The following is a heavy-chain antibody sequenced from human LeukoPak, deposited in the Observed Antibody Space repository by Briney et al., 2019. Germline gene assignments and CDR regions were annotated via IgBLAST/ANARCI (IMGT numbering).Heavy chain of an antibody. CDR2: INPNSGGT. CDR3: ARDLFSGVATNDY. D-gene: IGHD5-12*01. V-gene: IGHV1-2*04. Sequence: ASVKVSCRASGYTFTGYYIHWVRQAPGQGLDWMGWINPNSGGTNYAQKFQGWVTMTRDTSISTAYMELSRLRSDDTAVYYCARDLFSGVATNDYWGQGTLVTVSS. J-gene: IGHJ4*02. CDR1: GYTFTGYY.